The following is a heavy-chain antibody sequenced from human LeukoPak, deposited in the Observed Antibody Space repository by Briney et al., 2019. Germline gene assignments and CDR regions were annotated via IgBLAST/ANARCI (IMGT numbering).Heavy chain of an antibody. CDR3: AKVVAAHYYFDY. V-gene: IGHV3-23*01. Sequence: PGGSLRLSCAASGFTCSSYAMSWVRQAPGKGLEWVSAISGSGGSTYYADSVKGRFTISRDNSKNTLYLQMNSLRAEDTAVYYCAKVVAAHYYFDYWGQGTLVTVSS. J-gene: IGHJ4*02. D-gene: IGHD6-6*01. CDR1: GFTCSSYA. CDR2: ISGSGGST.